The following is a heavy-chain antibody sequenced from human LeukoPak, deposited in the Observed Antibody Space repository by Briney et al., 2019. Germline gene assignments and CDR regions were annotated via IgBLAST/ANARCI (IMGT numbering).Heavy chain of an antibody. CDR2: ISSSGSTI. V-gene: IGHV3-48*03. J-gene: IGHJ4*02. CDR1: GFTFSNHE. Sequence: QPGGSLRLSCAASGFTFSNHEMNWVRQAPGKGLEWLSYISSSGSTIDYADSVRGRFTISRGNAKNTLYLQLNSLRAEDTAVYYCASITSVAGFDNWGQGALITVSS. D-gene: IGHD6-19*01. CDR3: ASITSVAGFDN.